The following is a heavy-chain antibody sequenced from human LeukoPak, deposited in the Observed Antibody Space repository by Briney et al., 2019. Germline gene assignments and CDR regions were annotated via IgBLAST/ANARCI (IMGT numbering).Heavy chain of an antibody. CDR3: ARDRGVAGGSAFDN. CDR2: IYYSGST. V-gene: IGHV4-59*01. D-gene: IGHD3-3*01. J-gene: IGHJ3*02. CDR1: GGSISNYY. Sequence: SETLSLTCTVSGGSISNYYWSWIRQPPGKGLEWIGYIYYSGSTNYNASLKSRVTISVDTSKDQFSLKLNSVTAADTAVYYCARDRGVAGGSAFDNWGQGTMVTVSS.